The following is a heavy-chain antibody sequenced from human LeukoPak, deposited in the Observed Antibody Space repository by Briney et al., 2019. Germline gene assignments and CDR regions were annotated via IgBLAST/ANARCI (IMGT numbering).Heavy chain of an antibody. J-gene: IGHJ4*02. D-gene: IGHD4-23*01. V-gene: IGHV3-48*03. CDR3: ARGDILRATVETPGRNRFDY. Sequence: PGGSLRLSCAASGFTFNTYEMNWVRQAPGKGLEWVSYISSSDSTKYYADSVKGRFTISRDNAKNSLYLQMNSPTAEDTAFYYCARGDILRATVETPGRNRFDYWGQGTLVTVSS. CDR1: GFTFNTYE. CDR2: ISSSDSTK.